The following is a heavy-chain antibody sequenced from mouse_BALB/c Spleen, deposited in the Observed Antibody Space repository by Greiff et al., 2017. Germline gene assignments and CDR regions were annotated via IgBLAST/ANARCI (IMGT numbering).Heavy chain of an antibody. CDR2: ISYSGST. J-gene: IGHJ3*01. D-gene: IGHD2-2*01. Sequence: VQLKESGPSLVKPSQTLSLTCSVTGDSITSGYWNWIRKFPGNKLEYMGYISYSGSTYYNPSLKSRISITRDTSKNQYYLQLNSVTTEDTATYYCARSYGHGDEGFAYWGQGTLVTVSA. V-gene: IGHV3-8*02. CDR1: GDSITSGY. CDR3: ARSYGHGDEGFAY.